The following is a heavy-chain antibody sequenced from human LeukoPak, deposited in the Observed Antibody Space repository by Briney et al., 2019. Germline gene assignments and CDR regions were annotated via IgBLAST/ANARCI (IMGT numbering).Heavy chain of an antibody. CDR3: ARDIYYDILTGYLCGNAFDI. CDR1: GGPMSSYY. Sequence: PAETLSLTCTVSGGPMSSYYWSWIREPPGKGLEWIGYIYYSGSTNYNPSLKSRVTISVDTSKNQFALKLRYVTAGDTAVYYCARDIYYDILTGYLCGNAFDIWGQGTMVTVSS. J-gene: IGHJ3*02. CDR2: IYYSGST. V-gene: IGHV4-59*01. D-gene: IGHD3-9*01.